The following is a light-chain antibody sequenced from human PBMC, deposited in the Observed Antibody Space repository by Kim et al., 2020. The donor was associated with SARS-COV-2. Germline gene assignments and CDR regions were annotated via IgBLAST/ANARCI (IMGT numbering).Light chain of an antibody. CDR1: SGDVGGYDF. CDR3: SSYTVFTTVI. V-gene: IGLV2-14*03. J-gene: IGLJ2*01. Sequence: QSALTQPASVSGSPGQSITISRTGTSGDVGGYDFVSWYQQSPGRAPKLILYDVTNRPSGVSNRFSGSKSGNTASLTISGLQAEDGADYYCSSYTVFTTVIFGGGTQLTVL. CDR2: DVT.